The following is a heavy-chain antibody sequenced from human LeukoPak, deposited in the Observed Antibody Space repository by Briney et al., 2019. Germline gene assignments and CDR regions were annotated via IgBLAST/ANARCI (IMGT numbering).Heavy chain of an antibody. CDR2: INPNSGGT. V-gene: IGHV1-2*02. CDR1: GYTFTGYY. D-gene: IGHD1-26*01. CDR3: AREPDLIVGATDYYYYYYMDV. Sequence: GASVKVSFKASGYTFTGYYMHWVRQAPGQGLEWMGWINPNSGGTNYAQKFQGRVTMTRDTSISTAYMELSRLRSDDTAVYYCAREPDLIVGATDYYYYYYMDVWGKGTTVTVSS. J-gene: IGHJ6*03.